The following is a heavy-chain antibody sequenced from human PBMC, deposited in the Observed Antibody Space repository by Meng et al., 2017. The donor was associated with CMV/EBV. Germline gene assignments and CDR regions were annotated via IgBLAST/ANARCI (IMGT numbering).Heavy chain of an antibody. D-gene: IGHD3-3*01. CDR3: AKDDFWSGYYAGVLQY. J-gene: IGHJ4*02. CDR1: GFTFSSYA. V-gene: IGHV3-30-3*01. CDR2: ISYDGSNK. Sequence: GGSLRPSCAASGFTFSSYAMHWVRQAPGKGLEWVAVISYDGSNKYYADSVRGRFTISRDNSKNTLYLQMNSLRAEDTAVYYCAKDDFWSGYYAGVLQYWGQGTLVTVSS.